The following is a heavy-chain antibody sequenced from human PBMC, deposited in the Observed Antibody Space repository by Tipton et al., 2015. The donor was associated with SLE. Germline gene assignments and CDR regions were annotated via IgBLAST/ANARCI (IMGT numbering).Heavy chain of an antibody. D-gene: IGHD3-3*01. V-gene: IGHV4-59*01. Sequence: TLSLTCTVSGDSISSYYWSWIRQPPGKGLEWIGYIYYSGSTNYNPSLKSRITISVDTSKNQFSLKLSSVTAADTAVYYCARVRGTYYDFWSGYYSDAFDIWGQGTMVTVSS. CDR1: GDSISSYY. CDR2: IYYSGST. J-gene: IGHJ3*02. CDR3: ARVRGTYYDFWSGYYSDAFDI.